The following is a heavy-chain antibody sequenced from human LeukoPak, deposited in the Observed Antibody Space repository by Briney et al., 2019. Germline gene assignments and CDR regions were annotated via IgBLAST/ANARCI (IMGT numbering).Heavy chain of an antibody. V-gene: IGHV4-59*01. D-gene: IGHD6-6*01. CDR2: IYYSGST. J-gene: IGHJ3*02. CDR3: ARVGYSSSSSAFDI. Sequence: PSETLSLTCTVSGGSISSYYWSWIRQPPGKGLEWIGYIYYSGSTNYNPSLESRVTISVDTSKNQFSLKLSSVTAADTAVYYCARVGYSSSSSAFDIWGQGTMVTVSS. CDR1: GGSISSYY.